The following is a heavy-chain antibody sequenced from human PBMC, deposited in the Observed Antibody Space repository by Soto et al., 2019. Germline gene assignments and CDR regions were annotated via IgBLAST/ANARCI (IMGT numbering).Heavy chain of an antibody. Sequence: QLQLQESGSGLVKPSQTLSLTCAVSGGSISSGGYSWSWIRQPPGKGLEWIGYSYHSGSTYYNPSLKSRVTISVDRSKNHFTLKLSSVTAAATAVYYCARAVAGMLDYWGQGTLVTVSS. J-gene: IGHJ4*02. D-gene: IGHD6-13*01. V-gene: IGHV4-30-2*01. CDR3: ARAVAGMLDY. CDR2: SYHSGST. CDR1: GGSISSGGYS.